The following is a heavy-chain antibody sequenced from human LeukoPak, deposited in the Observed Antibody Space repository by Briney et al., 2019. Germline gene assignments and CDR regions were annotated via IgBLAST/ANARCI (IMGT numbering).Heavy chain of an antibody. V-gene: IGHV3-33*06. Sequence: GGSLRLSCAASGFSFSSYCMHWVRQAPGKGLEWVAVIWFDGSEKYYGDSVQGRFNISRNNANNTVDLEMKRLRADDTAVYYCAKVGEFETFGGNSNWYFDLWGRGTLVTVSS. J-gene: IGHJ2*01. CDR2: IWFDGSEK. CDR3: AKVGEFETFGGNSNWYFDL. CDR1: GFSFSSYC. D-gene: IGHD4-23*01.